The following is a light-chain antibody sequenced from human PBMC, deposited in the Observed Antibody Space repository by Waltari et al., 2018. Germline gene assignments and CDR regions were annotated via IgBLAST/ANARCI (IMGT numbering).Light chain of an antibody. CDR2: AAS. CDR3: QQLNSYGT. Sequence: DIQLTQSPSFLSASVGDRVTITCRASQGISSYLAWYQQKPGKAPKLLSYAASTLQSGVPSRFSGSGSGTEFTLTISSLQPEDFATYYCQQLNSYGTFGQGTKVEIK. CDR1: QGISSY. V-gene: IGKV1-9*01. J-gene: IGKJ1*01.